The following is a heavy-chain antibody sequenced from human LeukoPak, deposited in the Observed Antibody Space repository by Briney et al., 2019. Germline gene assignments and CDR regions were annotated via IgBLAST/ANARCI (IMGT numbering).Heavy chain of an antibody. CDR3: SRSQFDY. J-gene: IGHJ4*02. CDR2: ISGDGTIK. Sequence: GGSLRLSCEPSGFAFSSYLVLWVRQAPGKGLVWLSRISGDGTIKTYADFVKGRFTISRDNTKNILYLQMNSLKVEDTAMYYCSRSQFDYWGQGVLVTVSS. V-gene: IGHV3-74*03. CDR1: GFAFSSYL.